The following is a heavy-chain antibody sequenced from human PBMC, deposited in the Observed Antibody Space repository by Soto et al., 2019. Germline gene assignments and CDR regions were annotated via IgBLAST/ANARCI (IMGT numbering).Heavy chain of an antibody. Sequence: SETLSLTCTVSGGSISSYYWSWIRQPPGKGLEWIGYIYYSGSTNYNPSLKSRVNISVDTSNNQFSLKLSSVTAADTGVYYCARAQVAGPRADAGYFDYWGQGTLVTVSS. CDR1: GGSISSYY. D-gene: IGHD6-19*01. J-gene: IGHJ4*02. CDR3: ARAQVAGPRADAGYFDY. CDR2: IYYSGST. V-gene: IGHV4-59*12.